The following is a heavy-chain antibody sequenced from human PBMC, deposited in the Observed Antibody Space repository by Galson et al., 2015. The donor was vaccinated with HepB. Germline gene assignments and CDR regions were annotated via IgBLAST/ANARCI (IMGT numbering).Heavy chain of an antibody. Sequence: TVKVSCKASGYTFSTYAMHWVRQAPGQRLEWMGWIDAGNGNTQYSQKFQGRVNITRDTPASTVYMEVSSLRSEDTAIYYCVRGFMIFGVSRHLLDYWGQGTLVTVSS. CDR1: GYTFSTYA. CDR3: VRGFMIFGVSRHLLDY. CDR2: IDAGNGNT. D-gene: IGHD3-3*01. V-gene: IGHV1-3*01. J-gene: IGHJ4*02.